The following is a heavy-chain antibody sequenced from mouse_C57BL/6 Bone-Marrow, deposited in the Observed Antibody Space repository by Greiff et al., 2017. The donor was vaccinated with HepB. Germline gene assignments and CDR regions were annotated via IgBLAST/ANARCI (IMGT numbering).Heavy chain of an antibody. J-gene: IGHJ1*03. D-gene: IGHD2-4*01. CDR1: GYTFTSYD. CDR2: IYPRVGST. V-gene: IGHV1-85*01. CDR3: ARRRLRRWYFDV. Sequence: QVQLQQSGPELVKPGASVKLSCKASGYTFTSYDINWVKQRPGRGLEWIGWIYPRVGSTKYNEKFKGKATLTVDTSSSTAYMELHSLTSEDSAVYFCARRRLRRWYFDVWGTGTTVTVSS.